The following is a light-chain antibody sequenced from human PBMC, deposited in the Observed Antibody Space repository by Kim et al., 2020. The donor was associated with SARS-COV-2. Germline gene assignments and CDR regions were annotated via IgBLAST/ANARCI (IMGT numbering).Light chain of an antibody. CDR1: SLRSYY. CDR3: NSRNSNENVF. CDR2: GKN. Sequence: SSELTKDPAVSVALGQTVRITSQGDSLRSYYATWYQQKPGQAPILVIYGKNNRPSGIPDRFSGSSSGNTASLTITGTQADDEADYYCNSRNSNENVFFGGGTPLTVL. V-gene: IGLV3-19*01. J-gene: IGLJ2*01.